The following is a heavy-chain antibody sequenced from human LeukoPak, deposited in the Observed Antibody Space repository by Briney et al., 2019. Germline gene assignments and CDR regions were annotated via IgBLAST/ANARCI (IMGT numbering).Heavy chain of an antibody. J-gene: IGHJ6*03. D-gene: IGHD1-1*01. V-gene: IGHV5-51*01. CDR2: IYPGDSDT. CDR1: GYSFTSYW. CDR3: ARTGTNYYYYMDV. Sequence: GESLKISCKGSGYSFTSYWIGWARQMPGKGLEWMGIIYPGDSDTRYSPSFQGQVTISADKSISTAYLQWSSLKASDTAMYYCARTGTNYYYYMDVWGKGTTVTVSS.